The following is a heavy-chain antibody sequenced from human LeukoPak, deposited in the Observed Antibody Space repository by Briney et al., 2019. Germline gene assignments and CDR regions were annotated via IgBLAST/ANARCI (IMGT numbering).Heavy chain of an antibody. Sequence: PSQTLSLTCTVSGVSISSGSYYWSWIRQPAGKGLEWIGRIYTSGSTNYNPSLKSRVTISVDTSKNQFSLKLSSVTAADTAVYYCARDPRIAARPGWFDPWGQGTLVTVSS. CDR2: IYTSGST. CDR1: GVSISSGSYY. CDR3: ARDPRIAARPGWFDP. D-gene: IGHD6-6*01. V-gene: IGHV4-61*02. J-gene: IGHJ5*02.